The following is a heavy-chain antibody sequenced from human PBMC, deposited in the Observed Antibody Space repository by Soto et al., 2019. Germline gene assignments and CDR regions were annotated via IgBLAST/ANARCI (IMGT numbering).Heavy chain of an antibody. V-gene: IGHV2-70*13. CDR3: ARTSALPLGYPHGMDV. J-gene: IGHJ6*02. Sequence: SGPTLVNPTQTLTLTCTFSGFSLNSNGMCVNWIRQPPGKALEWLALSHWGDDKYYSTSLKTRLTISRDTSKNQGVLTMTNMDPVDTATYYCARTSALPLGYPHGMDVWGQGTTVTVSS. D-gene: IGHD7-27*01. CDR2: SHWGDDK. CDR1: GFSLNSNGMC.